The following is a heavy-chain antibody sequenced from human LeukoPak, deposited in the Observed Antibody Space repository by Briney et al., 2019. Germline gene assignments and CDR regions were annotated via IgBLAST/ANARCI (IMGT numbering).Heavy chain of an antibody. Sequence: GGSLRLSCAASGITFSSYWMTWVRQAPGKGLEWVANINQDGSDKNDVDSLKGRFTSSRDNAKRSVYLQMNSLTADDTAVYYCARDGSGWSRDVWGPGTTVTVSS. D-gene: IGHD6-19*01. CDR1: GITFSSYW. V-gene: IGHV3-7*05. CDR3: ARDGSGWSRDV. J-gene: IGHJ6*02. CDR2: INQDGSDK.